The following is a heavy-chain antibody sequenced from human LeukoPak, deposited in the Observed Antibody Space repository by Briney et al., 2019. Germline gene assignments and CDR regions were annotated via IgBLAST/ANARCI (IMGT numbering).Heavy chain of an antibody. J-gene: IGHJ6*02. D-gene: IGHD3-10*01. CDR1: RFYFSTYD. V-gene: IGHV3-21*01. Sequence: GGSLRLSCTASRFYFSTYDMNWVRQAPGKGLEWVSSISSSSSYIYYADSVKGRFTISRDNAKNSLYLQMNSLRAEDTAVYYCARDLLWFGELPSPYYYYGMDVWGQGTTVTVSS. CDR2: ISSSSSYI. CDR3: ARDLLWFGELPSPYYYYGMDV.